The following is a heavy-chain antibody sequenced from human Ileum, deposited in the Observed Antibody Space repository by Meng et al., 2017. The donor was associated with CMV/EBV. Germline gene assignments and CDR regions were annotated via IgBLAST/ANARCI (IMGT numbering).Heavy chain of an antibody. D-gene: IGHD3-3*01. J-gene: IGHJ4*02. Sequence: SGFTFSNYAMTWVRQGPGKGLEWVSVLDSSGGRTSYADSVKGRFTISKDKSKNTLYLQMNSLRAEDTAIYYCAKSNYDFWSGYPDSWGQGTLVTVSS. V-gene: IGHV3-23*05. CDR3: AKSNYDFWSGYPDS. CDR2: LDSSGGRT. CDR1: GFTFSNYA.